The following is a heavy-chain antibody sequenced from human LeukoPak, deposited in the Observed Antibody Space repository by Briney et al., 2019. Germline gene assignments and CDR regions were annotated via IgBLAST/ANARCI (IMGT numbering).Heavy chain of an antibody. Sequence: PGGSLRLSCAASGFTLSSYAMHWVRQAPGKGLEYVSAISSNGGSTYYANSVKGRFTISRDNSKNTLYLQMGSLRAEDMAVYYCARLHGYALDYWGQATLVTVSS. V-gene: IGHV3-64*01. J-gene: IGHJ4*02. CDR3: ARLHGYALDY. D-gene: IGHD5-12*01. CDR2: ISSNGGST. CDR1: GFTLSSYA.